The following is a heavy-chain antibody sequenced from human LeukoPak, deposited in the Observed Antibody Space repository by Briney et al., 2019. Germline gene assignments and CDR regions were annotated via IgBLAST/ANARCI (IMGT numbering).Heavy chain of an antibody. CDR2: ISSSSSTI. D-gene: IGHD3-22*01. CDR1: GFTFSSYS. J-gene: IGHJ4*02. V-gene: IGHV3-48*04. Sequence: QPGGSLRLSCAASGFTFSSYSMNWVRQAPGKGLEWVSSISSSSSTIYYADSVKGRFTISRDNAKNSLYLQMNSLRAEDTAVYYCAKHRLSSGPFFDYWGQGTLVTVSS. CDR3: AKHRLSSGPFFDY.